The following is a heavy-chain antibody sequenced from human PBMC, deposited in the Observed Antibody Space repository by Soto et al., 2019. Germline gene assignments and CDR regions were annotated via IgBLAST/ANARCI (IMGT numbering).Heavy chain of an antibody. D-gene: IGHD2-21*02. CDR2: MYDSGRT. V-gene: IGHV4-30-4*01. Sequence: QVHLQESGPGLVKPSQALSLTCTVSGGSISSGDYYWSWIRQPPGKGLEWIGYMYDSGRTYYNPSLKSRLTISVDASKNQSSLNLSSVTAADTAVYYCARDRGDDYYYGMDVWGQGTTVTVTS. CDR1: GGSISSGDYY. CDR3: ARDRGDDYYYGMDV. J-gene: IGHJ6*02.